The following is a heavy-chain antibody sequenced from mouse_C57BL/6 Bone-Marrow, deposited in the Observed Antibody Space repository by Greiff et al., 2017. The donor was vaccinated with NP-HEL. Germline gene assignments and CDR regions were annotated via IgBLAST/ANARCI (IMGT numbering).Heavy chain of an antibody. V-gene: IGHV1-5*01. Sequence: EVQLQQSGTVLARPGASVKMSCKTSGYTFTSYWMHWVKQRPGQGLAWIGAIYPGNSDTSYNQKFKGKAKLTAVTSASTAYMELSSLTNEDSAVYYCTREGPYYDYDEGYWGQGTTLTVSS. CDR3: TREGPYYDYDEGY. CDR2: IYPGNSDT. CDR1: GYTFTSYW. J-gene: IGHJ2*01. D-gene: IGHD2-4*01.